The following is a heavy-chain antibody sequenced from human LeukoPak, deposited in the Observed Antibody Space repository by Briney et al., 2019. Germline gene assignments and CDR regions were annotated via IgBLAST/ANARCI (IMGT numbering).Heavy chain of an antibody. CDR1: GFTFSSYA. J-gene: IGHJ4*02. Sequence: GGSLGLSCAASGFTFSSYAMSWVRQAPGKGLEVGSAISGSGWSTYCADSVPGRFPISRDHSKNTLYLQMNSLRAEDPAVYYRAKRDKGYVDYWGQGTLVPVPS. V-gene: IGHV3-23*01. CDR2: ISGSGWST. CDR3: AKRDKGYVDY.